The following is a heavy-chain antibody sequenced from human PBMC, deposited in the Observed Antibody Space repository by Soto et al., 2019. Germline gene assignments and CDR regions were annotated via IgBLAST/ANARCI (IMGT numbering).Heavy chain of an antibody. CDR2: IYPGDSDT. CDR1: GYSFTSYW. Sequence: GESLKISCKGSGYSFTSYWIGWVRQMPGKGLEWMGIIYPGDSDTRYSPSFQGQVTISADKSISTAYLQWSSLKASDTAMYYCARTAAAGKYYSGVDGWGKGTTDTVSS. V-gene: IGHV5-51*01. D-gene: IGHD6-13*01. J-gene: IGHJ6*04. CDR3: ARTAAAGKYYSGVDG.